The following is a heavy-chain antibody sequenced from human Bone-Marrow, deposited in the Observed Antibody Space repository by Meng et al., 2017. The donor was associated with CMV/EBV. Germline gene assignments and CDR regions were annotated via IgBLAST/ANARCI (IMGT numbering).Heavy chain of an antibody. J-gene: IGHJ4*02. D-gene: IGHD2-15*01. CDR2: TYYRSKRYN. V-gene: IGHV6-1*01. CDR1: ADSVSSNSAA. Sequence: LTLACAISADSVSSNSAAWNWIRQSPSRGLEWLGRTYYRSKRYNDYAVSVKSRITINPDTSKNQFSLQLNSVTPEDTAVYYCARDRYCSGGSCYRDRSFDYWGQGTLVTVSS. CDR3: ARDRYCSGGSCYRDRSFDY.